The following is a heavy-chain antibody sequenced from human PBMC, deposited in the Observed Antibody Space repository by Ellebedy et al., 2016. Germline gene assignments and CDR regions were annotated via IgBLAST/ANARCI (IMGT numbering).Heavy chain of an antibody. D-gene: IGHD2-2*01. CDR3: ARDHSYRDIVVVPAALYYYYGMDV. V-gene: IGHV3-30-3*01. CDR1: GFTLSTYA. J-gene: IGHJ6*02. Sequence: GESLKISCAASGFTLSTYAMHWVRQAPGKALEWVAVISYDGSNKYYADSVKGRFTISRDNSKNTLYLQMNSLRAEDTAVYYCARDHSYRDIVVVPAALYYYYGMDVWGQGTTVTVSS. CDR2: ISYDGSNK.